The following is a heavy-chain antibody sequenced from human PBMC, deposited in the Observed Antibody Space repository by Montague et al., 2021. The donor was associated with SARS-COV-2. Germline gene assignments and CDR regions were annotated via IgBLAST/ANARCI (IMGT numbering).Heavy chain of an antibody. CDR1: GGSFTGHD. V-gene: IGHV4-34*01. Sequence: SETLSLTCAVDGGSFTGHDWTWIRQPPGKGLEWIGEISHAGSTNYNLSLKSRVTISVDTSKNQFSLKLISVAAADTAVFYCARVSPYDSSFDIWGRGTMVTVSS. CDR2: ISHAGST. CDR3: ARVSPYDSSFDI. D-gene: IGHD5-18*01. J-gene: IGHJ3*02.